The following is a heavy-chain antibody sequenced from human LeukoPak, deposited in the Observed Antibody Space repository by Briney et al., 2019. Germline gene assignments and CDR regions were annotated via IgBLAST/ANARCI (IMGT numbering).Heavy chain of an antibody. CDR2: IYYSGST. J-gene: IGHJ4*02. D-gene: IGHD2-8*02. CDR3: ARGRVLHAINFDY. Sequence: PSETLSLTCTVSGGSISSYYWSWIRQPPGKGLEWIGYIYYSGSTNYNPSLKSRVTISVDTSKNQFSLKLRSVTAADTAVYYCARGRVLHAINFDYWGQGTLVTVSS. CDR1: GGSISSYY. V-gene: IGHV4-59*01.